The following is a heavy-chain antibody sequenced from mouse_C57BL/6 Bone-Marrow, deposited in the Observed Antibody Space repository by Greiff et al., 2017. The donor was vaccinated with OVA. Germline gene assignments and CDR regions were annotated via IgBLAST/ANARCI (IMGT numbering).Heavy chain of an antibody. V-gene: IGHV8-12*01. Sequence: QVQLKESGPGILQSSQTLSLTCSFSGFSLSTSGMGVSWIRQPSGKGLEWLAHIYWDDDKRYNPSLKSRLTISKDTSRNQVFLKITSVDTADTATYYCARREGYYGSSYDYYAMDYWGQGTSVTVSS. D-gene: IGHD1-1*01. CDR2: IYWDDDK. CDR3: ARREGYYGSSYDYYAMDY. J-gene: IGHJ4*01. CDR1: GFSLSTSGMG.